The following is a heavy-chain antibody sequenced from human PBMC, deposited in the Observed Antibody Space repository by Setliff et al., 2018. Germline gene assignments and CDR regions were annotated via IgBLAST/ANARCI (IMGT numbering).Heavy chain of an antibody. J-gene: IGHJ2*01. CDR2: INGGNGNT. V-gene: IGHV1-3*01. Sequence: ASVKVSCKASGYTFTSYALHWLRQAPGQRLEWMAYINGGNGNTHYSQKFRGRVTVTRDTSACTVFMVLSTLSSEDTAVYYCARVVYDILTGYSYCYFDLWGRGTLVTVSS. D-gene: IGHD3-9*01. CDR3: ARVVYDILTGYSYCYFDL. CDR1: GYTFTSYA.